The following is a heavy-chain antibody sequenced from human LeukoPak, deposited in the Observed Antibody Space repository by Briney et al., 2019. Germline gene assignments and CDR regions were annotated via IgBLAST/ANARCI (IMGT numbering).Heavy chain of an antibody. CDR2: ISSSGSTI. Sequence: GGSLRLSCAASGFTFSSYEMNWVRQAPGKGLEWVSYISSSGSTIYYADSVKGRFTISRDNAKNSLYLQMNSLRAEDTAVYYCASPSRYYMDVWGKGTTVTVSS. CDR3: ASPSRYYMDV. V-gene: IGHV3-48*03. J-gene: IGHJ6*03. CDR1: GFTFSSYE.